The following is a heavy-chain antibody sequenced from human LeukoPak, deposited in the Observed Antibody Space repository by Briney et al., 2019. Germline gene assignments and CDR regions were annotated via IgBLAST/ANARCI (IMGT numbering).Heavy chain of an antibody. CDR2: ISAYNGNT. D-gene: IGHD4-17*01. CDR3: ARDRDYGDYDTQDLFVY. J-gene: IGHJ4*02. Sequence: ASVKVSCKASGYTFTNFGISWVRQAPGQGLEWMGWISAYNGNTNYAQRLQGRVTMTTDTSTSTAYMELRSLRSDDTAVYYCARDRDYGDYDTQDLFVYWGQGTLVTVSS. V-gene: IGHV1-18*01. CDR1: GYTFTNFG.